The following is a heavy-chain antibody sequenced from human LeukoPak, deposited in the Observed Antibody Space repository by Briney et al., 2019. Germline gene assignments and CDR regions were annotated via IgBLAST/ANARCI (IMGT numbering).Heavy chain of an antibody. CDR3: ARGYYSDFDY. CDR1: GFTIHDHA. V-gene: IGHV3-30-3*01. Sequence: PGRSLRLSCVGSGFTIHDHAMHWVRQAPGKGLEWVAVISYDGSNKYYADSVKGRFTISRDNSKNTLYLQMNSLRAEDTAVYYCARGYYSDFDYWGQGTLVTVSS. D-gene: IGHD2-15*01. CDR2: ISYDGSNK. J-gene: IGHJ4*02.